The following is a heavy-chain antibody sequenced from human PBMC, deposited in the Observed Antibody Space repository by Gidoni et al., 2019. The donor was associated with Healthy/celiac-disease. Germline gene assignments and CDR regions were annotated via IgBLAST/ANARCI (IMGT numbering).Heavy chain of an antibody. D-gene: IGHD6-6*01. J-gene: IGHJ3*02. Sequence: QVQLQESGPGLVKPSETLSLTCTVSVGSISSYYWSWIRQPPGKGLEWIGYIYYSGSTNDNPSLKSRVTISVDTSKNQFSLKLSSVTAADTAVYYCARSIAARRSDAFDIWGQGTMVTVSS. CDR2: IYYSGST. CDR1: VGSISSYY. V-gene: IGHV4-59*01. CDR3: ARSIAARRSDAFDI.